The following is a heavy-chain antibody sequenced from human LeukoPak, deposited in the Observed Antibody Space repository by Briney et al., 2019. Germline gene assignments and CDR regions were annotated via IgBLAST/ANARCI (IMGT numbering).Heavy chain of an antibody. J-gene: IGHJ6*02. V-gene: IGHV3-64*01. CDR2: ISSNGGST. CDR3: AKDIQRRLYGMDV. D-gene: IGHD1-1*01. CDR1: GFTFSSYA. Sequence: PGGSLRLSCAASGFTFSSYAMHWVRQAPGKGLVYVSAISSNGGSTYYANSVKGRFTISRDNAKNSLYLQMNSLRAEDTALYYCAKDIQRRLYGMDVWGQGTTVTVSS.